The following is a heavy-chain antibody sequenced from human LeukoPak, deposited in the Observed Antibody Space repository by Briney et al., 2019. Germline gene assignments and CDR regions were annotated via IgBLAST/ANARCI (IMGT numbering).Heavy chain of an antibody. Sequence: PGGSLRLSCAASGFTFDRYWMTWVRQAPGKGLEWVANIKQDGSKKYYVDSVKGRFTISRDNARNTVFLQMNSLRGEDTAVYYCARDSLPGGTDAEYLQHWGQGTLIIVSS. D-gene: IGHD2-2*01. CDR3: ARDSLPGGTDAEYLQH. V-gene: IGHV3-7*01. CDR2: IKQDGSKK. CDR1: GFTFDRYW. J-gene: IGHJ1*01.